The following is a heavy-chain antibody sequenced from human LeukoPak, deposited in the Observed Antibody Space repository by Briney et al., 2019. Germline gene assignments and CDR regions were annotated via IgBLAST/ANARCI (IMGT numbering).Heavy chain of an antibody. V-gene: IGHV3-48*03. D-gene: IGHD3/OR15-3a*01. CDR2: INHGGSIV. J-gene: IGHJ4*02. Sequence: GGSLRLSCVASGFDFSSHAMTWVRQAPGKGLEWISFINHGGSIVYYADSVKGRFATSRDNAKNSLYLQINSVGADDTAVYYCARDQDWAFDYWGQGTLVTVSS. CDR3: ARDQDWAFDY. CDR1: GFDFSSHA.